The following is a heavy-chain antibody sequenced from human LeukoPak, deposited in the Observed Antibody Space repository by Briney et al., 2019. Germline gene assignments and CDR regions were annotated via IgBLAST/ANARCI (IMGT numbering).Heavy chain of an antibody. V-gene: IGHV4-34*01. D-gene: IGHD5-18*01. CDR1: GGSISSYY. CDR2: INHSGST. CDR3: ARGQDTAKQGY. J-gene: IGHJ4*02. Sequence: SETLSLTCTVSGGSISSYYWSWIRQPPGKGLEWIGEINHSGSTNYNPSLKSRVTISVDTSKNQFSLKLSSVTAADTAVYYCARGQDTAKQGYWGQGTLVTVSS.